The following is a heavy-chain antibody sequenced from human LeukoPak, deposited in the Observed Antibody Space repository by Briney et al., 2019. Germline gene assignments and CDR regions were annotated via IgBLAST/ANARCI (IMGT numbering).Heavy chain of an antibody. J-gene: IGHJ6*03. Sequence: ASVKVSCKASGYTFTNYYMHWVRQAPGQGLEWMGIIDPSGGSTTYAQKFQGRVTMTRDMSTSTVYMELSSLRSEDTAVYYCARGAPRGYSYAGYYYYYYYMDVWGKGTTVTVSS. CDR1: GYTFTNYY. V-gene: IGHV1-46*01. CDR3: ARGAPRGYSYAGYYYYYYYMDV. CDR2: IDPSGGST. D-gene: IGHD5-18*01.